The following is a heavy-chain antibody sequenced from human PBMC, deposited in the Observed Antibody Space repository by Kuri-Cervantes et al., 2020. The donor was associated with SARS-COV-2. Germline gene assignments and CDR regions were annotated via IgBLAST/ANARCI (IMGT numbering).Heavy chain of an antibody. CDR1: NASISSYY. V-gene: IGHV4-59*01. D-gene: IGHD1-26*01. CDR2: ISHSRGT. J-gene: IGHJ5*02. Sequence: SETLSLTCTVSNASISSYYWSWIRQPPGKGLEWIGYISHSRGTNYNPSLKSRVTISRDTSNNQFSLKLTSVRAADTAVYYCTRALSYTRYSGSYNWFDPWGQGTLVTVSS. CDR3: TRALSYTRYSGSYNWFDP.